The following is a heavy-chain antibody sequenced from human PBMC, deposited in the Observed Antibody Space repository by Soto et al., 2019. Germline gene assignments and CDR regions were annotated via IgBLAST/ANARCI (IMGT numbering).Heavy chain of an antibody. CDR3: AKDLQSGAADY. J-gene: IGHJ4*02. D-gene: IGHD1-26*01. CDR2: ISYDGSNK. V-gene: IGHV3-30*18. Sequence: GSLRLSCAASGFTFSSYGMHWVRQAPGKGLEWVAVISYDGSNKYYADSVKGRFTISRDNSKNTLYLQMNSLRAEDTAVYYCAKDLQSGAADYWGQGTLVTVSS. CDR1: GFTFSSYG.